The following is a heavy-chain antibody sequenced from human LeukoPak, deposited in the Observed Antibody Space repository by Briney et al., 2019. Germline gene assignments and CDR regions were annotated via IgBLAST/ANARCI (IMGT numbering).Heavy chain of an antibody. CDR2: IIPIFGTA. CDR3: ERDDVVVPAAGYYYYGMDV. J-gene: IGHJ6*02. CDR1: GGTFSSYA. V-gene: IGHV1-69*13. Sequence: SVKVSCKASGGTFSSYAISWVRQAPGQGLEWMGGIIPIFGTANYAQKFQGRVTITADESTSTAYMELSSLRSEDTAVHYCERDDVVVPAAGYYYYGMDVWGQGTTVTVSS. D-gene: IGHD2-2*01.